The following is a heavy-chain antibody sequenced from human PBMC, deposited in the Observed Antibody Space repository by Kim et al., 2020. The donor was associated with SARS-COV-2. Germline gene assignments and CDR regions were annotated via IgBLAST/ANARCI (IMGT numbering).Heavy chain of an antibody. Sequence: ADSVKGRFTISRDNAKNSLYLQMNSLRAEDTAVYYCARDRHYGSGSYYGYWGQGTLVTVSS. CDR3: ARDRHYGSGSYYGY. D-gene: IGHD3-10*01. V-gene: IGHV3-21*01. J-gene: IGHJ4*02.